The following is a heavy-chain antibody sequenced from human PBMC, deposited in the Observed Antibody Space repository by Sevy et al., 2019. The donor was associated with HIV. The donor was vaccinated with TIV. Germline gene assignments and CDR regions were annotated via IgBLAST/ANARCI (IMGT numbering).Heavy chain of an antibody. CDR2: IYYSGST. V-gene: IGHV4-59*08. CDR3: ARQGGYHVIAVAGTSWFDP. J-gene: IGHJ5*02. D-gene: IGHD6-19*01. CDR1: GGSISSYY. Sequence: SETLSLTCTVSGGSISSYYWSWIRQPPGKGLEWIGYIYYSGSTNYNPSLKSRVTISVDTSKNQFSLRLSSVTAADTAVYYCARQGGYHVIAVAGTSWFDPWGQGTLVTVSS.